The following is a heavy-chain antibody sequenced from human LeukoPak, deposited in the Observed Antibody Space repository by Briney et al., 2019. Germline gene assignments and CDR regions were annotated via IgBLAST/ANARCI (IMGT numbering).Heavy chain of an antibody. CDR2: VHYSGST. CDR3: PRADGYGLDV. Sequence: SETLSLTCSVSGDSISNHYCNWIRQPPGKGLEWIGYVHYSGSTNHNPSLKSRVTTSVDTSKNQCSLRLSSVTAADTAVYYCPRADGYGLDVWGRGTTVIVSS. D-gene: IGHD5-24*01. J-gene: IGHJ6*02. V-gene: IGHV4-59*11. CDR1: GDSISNHY.